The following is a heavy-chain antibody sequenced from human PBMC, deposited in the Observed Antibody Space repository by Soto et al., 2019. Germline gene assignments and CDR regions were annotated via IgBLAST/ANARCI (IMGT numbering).Heavy chain of an antibody. J-gene: IGHJ4*02. CDR2: IKSKTDGGTT. Sequence: GSLRRSCAACGFTFSHALINWVRQAPGKGLEWVGRIKSKTDGGTTDYAAPVKGRFTISRDDSKNTLYLQMNSLKTEDTAVYYCTTDPRYGDYTLWGQGTLVTVSS. D-gene: IGHD4-17*01. CDR3: TTDPRYGDYTL. CDR1: GFTFSHAL. V-gene: IGHV3-15*07.